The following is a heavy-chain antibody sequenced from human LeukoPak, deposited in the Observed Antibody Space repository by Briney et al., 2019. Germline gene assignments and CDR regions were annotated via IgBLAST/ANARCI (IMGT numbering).Heavy chain of an antibody. V-gene: IGHV3-30*02. CDR3: ATPMTTVTIGYFDY. Sequence: GGSLRLSCAASGFTFSSYGMHWVRQAPGKGLEWVAFIRYDGSNKYYADSVKGRFTISRDNSKNTLYLQMNSLRAEDTAVYYCATPMTTVTIGYFDYWGQGTLVTVSS. D-gene: IGHD4-17*01. CDR1: GFTFSSYG. J-gene: IGHJ4*02. CDR2: IRYDGSNK.